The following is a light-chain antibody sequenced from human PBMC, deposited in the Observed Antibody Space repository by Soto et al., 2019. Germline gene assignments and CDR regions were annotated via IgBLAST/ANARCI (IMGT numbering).Light chain of an antibody. J-gene: IGKJ5*01. CDR2: GAS. CDR1: QTIDNK. CDR3: QQYGSSAPIT. Sequence: EIVMTQSPATLSVSPGQRPARSCRASQTIDNKLAWYQQRPGQAPRLLIYGASIRATGIPDRFSGSGSETDFTLTISRLEPEDFALYYCQQYGSSAPITFGQGTRLEIK. V-gene: IGKV3-20*01.